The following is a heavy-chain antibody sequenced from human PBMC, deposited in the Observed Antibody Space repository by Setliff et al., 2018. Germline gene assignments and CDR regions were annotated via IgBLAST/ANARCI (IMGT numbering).Heavy chain of an antibody. J-gene: IGHJ6*03. V-gene: IGHV5-51*01. Sequence: GESLKISCEGSGYSFTSHWIGWVRQMPGKGLEWMGIIYPRDSDTRYSPSFQGQVTISADKSINTAYLQWSSLKASDTATYYCARHIAGYADGHYTATYSYYYMDVWGQGTTVTVSS. CDR1: GYSFTSHW. CDR3: ARHIAGYADGHYTATYSYYYMDV. D-gene: IGHD4-17*01. CDR2: IYPRDSDT.